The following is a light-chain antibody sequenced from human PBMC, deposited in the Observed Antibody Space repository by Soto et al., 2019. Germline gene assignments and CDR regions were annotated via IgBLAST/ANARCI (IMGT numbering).Light chain of an antibody. J-gene: IGLJ1*01. Sequence: QSALTQPASVSGSLGQSITISCTGTSFNNVSWYQQHPGKAPKLLIYEVTKRPSGVPDRFSGSRSGNTASLTVSGLQAEDEADYYCSSYAGSNNIVFGTGTKVTVL. CDR3: SSYAGSNNIV. CDR1: SFNN. CDR2: EVT. V-gene: IGLV2-8*01.